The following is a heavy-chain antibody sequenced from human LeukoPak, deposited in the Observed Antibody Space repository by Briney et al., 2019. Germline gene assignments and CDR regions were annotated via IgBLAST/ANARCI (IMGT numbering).Heavy chain of an antibody. Sequence: GGSLRLSCAASGFTFGSYAMSWVRQAPGKGLEWVSAISGGSADYADSVKGRFSISIDNSKNTLYLQMNSLRAEDTAVYYCARGELSGIAAAGISAPKKNWFDPWGQGTLVTVSS. V-gene: IGHV3-23*01. D-gene: IGHD6-13*01. J-gene: IGHJ5*02. CDR3: ARGELSGIAAAGISAPKKNWFDP. CDR2: ISGGSA. CDR1: GFTFGSYA.